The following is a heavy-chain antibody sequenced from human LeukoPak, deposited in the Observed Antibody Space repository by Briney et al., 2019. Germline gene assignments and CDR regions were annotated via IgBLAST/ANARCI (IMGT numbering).Heavy chain of an antibody. CDR3: AREEMGRIDY. V-gene: IGHV4-38-2*02. D-gene: IGHD5-24*01. Sequence: SETLSLTCAVSGYSISSGYYWGWIRQPPGKGLGWIGSIYHSGSAYYNPSLKSRVTISLDTSKNQFSLKLSSVTAADTAVYYCAREEMGRIDYWGQGTLVTVSS. CDR1: GYSISSGYY. CDR2: IYHSGSA. J-gene: IGHJ4*02.